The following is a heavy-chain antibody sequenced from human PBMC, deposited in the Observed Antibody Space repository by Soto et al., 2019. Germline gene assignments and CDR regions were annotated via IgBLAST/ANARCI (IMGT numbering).Heavy chain of an antibody. CDR1: GFTFSSYG. V-gene: IGHV3-30*18. J-gene: IGHJ4*02. CDR3: VKVAYSYGYFDY. Sequence: QVQLVESGGGVVQPGRSLRLSCAASGFTFSSYGMHWVRQAPGKGLEWVAVISYDGSNKYYADSVKGRFTISRDNSKNTLYLQMNSLRAEDTAVYYCVKVAYSYGYFDYWGQGTLVTVSS. D-gene: IGHD5-18*01. CDR2: ISYDGSNK.